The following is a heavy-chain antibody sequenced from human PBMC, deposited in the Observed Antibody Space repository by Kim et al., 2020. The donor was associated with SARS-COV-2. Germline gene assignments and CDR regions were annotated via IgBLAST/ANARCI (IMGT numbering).Heavy chain of an antibody. J-gene: IGHJ4*02. Sequence: ADAVKARFTISRKNPKSTRYLQMNSLSAEDTAVYYCAKASYYDRSGTNDYWGQGTLVTVSS. V-gene: IGHV3-23*01. CDR3: AKASYYDRSGTNDY. D-gene: IGHD3-22*01.